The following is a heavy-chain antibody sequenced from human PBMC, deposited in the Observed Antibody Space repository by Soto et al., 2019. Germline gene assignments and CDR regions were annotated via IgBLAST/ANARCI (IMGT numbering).Heavy chain of an antibody. D-gene: IGHD3-16*02. V-gene: IGHV4-39*01. CDR1: GGSISSSSYY. J-gene: IGHJ4*02. CDR2: IYYSGST. Sequence: QLQLQESGPGLVKPSETLSLTCTVSGGSISSSSYYWGWIRPPPGKGLEWIGSIYYSGSTYYNPALKSRVTIAVYTSQTQFPLKLSSVTAADTAVYYCARRTPPLYYDYVWGSYRSAYYSYYWGQGTLVTVSS. CDR3: ARRTPPLYYDYVWGSYRSAYYSYY.